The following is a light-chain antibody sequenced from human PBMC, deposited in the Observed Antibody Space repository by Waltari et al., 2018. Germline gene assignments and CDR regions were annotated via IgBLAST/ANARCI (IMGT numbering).Light chain of an antibody. V-gene: IGKV3-20*01. CDR3: QKYVNLPAT. CDR1: QSVAKY. Sequence: CKAIQSVAKYLAWYQQKPGQAPRLLIYHASIRATGIPDRFSGSGYGTDFSLTISRLEPEDFAVYFCQKYVNLPATFGQGTTVEV. CDR2: HAS. J-gene: IGKJ1*01.